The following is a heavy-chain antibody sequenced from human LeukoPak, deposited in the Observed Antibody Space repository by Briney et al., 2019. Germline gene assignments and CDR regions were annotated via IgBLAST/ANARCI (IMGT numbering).Heavy chain of an antibody. V-gene: IGHV3-48*02. CDR1: GFTFSSYS. Sequence: GGSLRLSCGASGFTFSSYSMNWVRQAPGQGLEWVSYISSSSSIMYYADSVKGRFTISRDNAKKSLYPQMNSLRDEDTAVYYCARVDYFESWGQGTLVTVSS. CDR2: ISSSSSIM. J-gene: IGHJ4*02. CDR3: ARVDYFES.